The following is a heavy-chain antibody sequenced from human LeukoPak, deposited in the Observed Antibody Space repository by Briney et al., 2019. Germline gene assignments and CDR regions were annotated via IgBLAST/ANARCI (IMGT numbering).Heavy chain of an antibody. D-gene: IGHD6-25*01. V-gene: IGHV4-39*01. CDR1: GDSIGNGSYY. Sequence: PSETLSLTCTVSGDSIGNGSYYWGWIRQPPGKGLEWIGSIYYRGSTYYNPSLKSRVTISVDTSKNQFSLKLSSVTAADTAIYYCARLVGGAAAGVFGYWGQGTLVIVSS. CDR3: ARLVGGAAAGVFGY. CDR2: IYYRGST. J-gene: IGHJ4*02.